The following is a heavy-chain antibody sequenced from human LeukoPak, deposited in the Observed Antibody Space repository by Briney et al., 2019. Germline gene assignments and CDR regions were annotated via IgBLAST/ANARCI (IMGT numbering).Heavy chain of an antibody. V-gene: IGHV4-61*02. D-gene: IGHD2-2*01. CDR3: ARAKIKGHQLLLYFDY. J-gene: IGHJ4*02. Sequence: SETLSLTCTVSGGSISSGSYYWSWIRQPAGKGLEWIGRIYTSGSTNYNPSLKSRVTISVDTSKNQFSLKLSSVTAADTAVYYCARAKIKGHQLLLYFDYWGQGTLVTVSS. CDR1: GGSISSGSYY. CDR2: IYTSGST.